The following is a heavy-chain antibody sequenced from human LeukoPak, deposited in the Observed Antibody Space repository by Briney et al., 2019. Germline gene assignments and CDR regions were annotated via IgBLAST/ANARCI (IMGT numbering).Heavy chain of an antibody. D-gene: IGHD2-15*01. CDR2: ISDTSNTM. CDR3: VRAPVTVVDPFYFYYYMDV. Sequence: GGSLRLSCAASGFTFRTHNMKWVRQAPGKGLEWLSNISDTSNTMYYADFVKGRFTISRDNADGSLFLQMNSLTAEDTAVYYCVRAPVTVVDPFYFYYYMDVWGKGTTVTVSS. CDR1: GFTFRTHN. J-gene: IGHJ6*03. V-gene: IGHV3-48*01.